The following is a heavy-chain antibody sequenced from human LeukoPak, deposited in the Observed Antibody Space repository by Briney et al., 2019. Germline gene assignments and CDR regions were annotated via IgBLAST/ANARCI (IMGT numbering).Heavy chain of an antibody. V-gene: IGHV4-59*08. CDR1: GGSMSPYY. D-gene: IGHD2-15*01. Sequence: SETLSLTCTVSGGSMSPYYWSWMRQPQGKGPEYVGYSFDSGGTNYNPSHNRRVTVSLDTSKNQFSLKLSSVTATDTAVYYCARLGFCRGDNCLDDYWGQGTLVTVSS. CDR3: ARLGFCRGDNCLDDY. J-gene: IGHJ4*02. CDR2: SFDSGGT.